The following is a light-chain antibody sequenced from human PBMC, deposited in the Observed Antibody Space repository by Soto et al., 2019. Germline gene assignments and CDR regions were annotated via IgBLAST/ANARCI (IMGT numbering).Light chain of an antibody. J-gene: IGLJ1*01. CDR2: DVT. Sequence: QSVLTQPASVSGSPGQSITISCTGTSSDVGGYNYVSWYQQHPVKAPKLMIYDVTNRPSGVSDRFSGSKSGNTASLTISGLQAEDEADYYRRSYTSSSTPYVFGTGTKVTVL. CDR1: SSDVGGYNY. CDR3: RSYTSSSTPYV. V-gene: IGLV2-14*01.